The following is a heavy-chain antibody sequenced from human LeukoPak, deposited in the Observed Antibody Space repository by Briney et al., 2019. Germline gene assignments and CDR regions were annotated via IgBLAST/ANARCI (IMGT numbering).Heavy chain of an antibody. V-gene: IGHV3-9*01. CDR2: ISWNSGSI. D-gene: IGHD1-1*01. J-gene: IGHJ4*02. CDR3: ARDLDAYDY. Sequence: GRSLRLSCAASGFTFDDYAMHWVRQAPGKGLEWVSGISWNSGSIGYADSVKGRFTISRDNAKNTLYLQMNSLRAEDTAVYYCARDLDAYDYWGQGTLVTVSS. CDR1: GFTFDDYA.